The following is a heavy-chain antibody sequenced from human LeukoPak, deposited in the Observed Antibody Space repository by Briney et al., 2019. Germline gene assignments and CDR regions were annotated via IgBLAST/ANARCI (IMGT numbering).Heavy chain of an antibody. J-gene: IGHJ4*02. CDR1: GFTFSSYG. D-gene: IGHD3/OR15-3a*01. V-gene: IGHV3-30*02. CDR3: ANFWTSDY. CDR2: IRYDGSNK. Sequence: GGTLRLSCAASGFTFSSYGMHWLRQAPGKGLEWVAFIRYDGSNKYYADSVKGRFTISRDNSKNTLYLQMNSLRAEDTAVYYCANFWTSDYWGQGTLVTVSS.